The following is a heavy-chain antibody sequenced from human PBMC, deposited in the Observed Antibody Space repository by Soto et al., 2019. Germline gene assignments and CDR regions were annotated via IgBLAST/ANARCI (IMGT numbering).Heavy chain of an antibody. CDR2: IYYSGST. D-gene: IGHD6-13*01. V-gene: IGHV4-59*01. CDR3: ARLIAAAATYWFDP. Sequence: QVQLQESGPGLVKPSETLSLTCTVSGGSISSYYWSWIRQPPGKGLEWIGYIYYSGSTNYNPSLKSRVTISVHTSKNQFALKLSSVTAADTAVYYCARLIAAAATYWFDPWGQGTLVTVSS. CDR1: GGSISSYY. J-gene: IGHJ5*02.